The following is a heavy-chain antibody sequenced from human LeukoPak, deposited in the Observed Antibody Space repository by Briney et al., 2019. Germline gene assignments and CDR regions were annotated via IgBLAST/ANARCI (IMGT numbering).Heavy chain of an antibody. CDR1: EFTFSDYY. J-gene: IGHJ4*02. D-gene: IGHD3-22*01. CDR3: ARGEDFLPDYYDSSGYLGYFDY. Sequence: GGSLRLSCAASEFTFSDYYMSWVRQAPGKGLEWVSYIGSSGSSIYYADSVKGRFTISRDNAKNSLYLQMNSLRAEDTAVYYCARGEDFLPDYYDSSGYLGYFDYWGQGTLVTVSS. V-gene: IGHV3-11*04. CDR2: IGSSGSSI.